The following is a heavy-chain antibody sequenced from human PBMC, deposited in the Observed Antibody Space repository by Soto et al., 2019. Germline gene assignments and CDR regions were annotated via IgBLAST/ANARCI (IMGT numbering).Heavy chain of an antibody. V-gene: IGHV1-46*01. CDR1: GYTFTSHY. D-gene: IGHD5-18*01. J-gene: IGHJ5*02. Sequence: ASVKVSCKASGYTFTSHYIHWVRQAPGQGLEWMAIINPYGVSTNYAQKFRGRVTLTMDTSTSTVYMKVSSLRSEDTAVYYCAIVGWGGYSYGSHSPWCDPWGQGTLVTVSS. CDR3: AIVGWGGYSYGSHSPWCDP. CDR2: INPYGVST.